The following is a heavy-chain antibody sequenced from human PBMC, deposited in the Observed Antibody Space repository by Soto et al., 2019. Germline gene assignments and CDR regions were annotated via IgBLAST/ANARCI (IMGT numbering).Heavy chain of an antibody. D-gene: IGHD3-22*01. V-gene: IGHV4-31*03. Sequence: SETLSLTCTVSGGSISSGGYYWSWIRQHPGKGLEWIGYIYYSGSTYYNPSLKSRVTISVDTSKNQFSLKLSSVTAADTAVYYCASDPRSGYDSSGYYYTGAFDIWGQGTMVTVSS. CDR3: ASDPRSGYDSSGYYYTGAFDI. CDR2: IYYSGST. CDR1: GGSISSGGYY. J-gene: IGHJ3*02.